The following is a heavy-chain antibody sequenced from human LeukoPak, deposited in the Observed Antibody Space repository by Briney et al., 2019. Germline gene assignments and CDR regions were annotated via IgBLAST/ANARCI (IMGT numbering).Heavy chain of an antibody. CDR1: GFTFSNYA. CDR3: AKDRGRYYDSSGYDY. Sequence: GGSLRLSCAASGFTFSNYAMNWVRQAPGKGLEWVSAISGSGGSTYYADSVKGRFTISRDNSKNTLYLQMNSLRAEDTAVYYCAKDRGRYYDSSGYDYRGQGTLVTVSS. J-gene: IGHJ4*02. CDR2: ISGSGGST. V-gene: IGHV3-23*01. D-gene: IGHD3-22*01.